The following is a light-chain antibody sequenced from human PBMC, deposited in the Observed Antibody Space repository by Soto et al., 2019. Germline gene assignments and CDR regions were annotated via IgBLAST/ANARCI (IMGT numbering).Light chain of an antibody. J-gene: IGKJ1*01. CDR2: GAS. V-gene: IGKV3-20*01. CDR1: QSVSSNY. CDR3: QQYDSSPAT. Sequence: IVLTQSPATLSLSPGERATLSCRASQSVSSNYLAWYQQKPGQAPRLLIYGASSRATGSPDRFSGSGSGTDFTFTISSLEPEDIAIYYCQQYDSSPATFGQGTKVDI.